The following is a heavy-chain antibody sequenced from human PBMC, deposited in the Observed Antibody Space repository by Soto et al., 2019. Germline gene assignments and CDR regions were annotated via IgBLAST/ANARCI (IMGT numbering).Heavy chain of an antibody. CDR3: ARQPATAKPEGVDF. D-gene: IGHD1-1*01. CDR2: INPNSGGT. Sequence: ASAKVSCNASGYTFSDSYIHWVRQAHGQGLEWVGWINPNSGGTKYAPKFQGGVTMTRDTSITTAYMELSRLRSGDTAVYYCARQPATAKPEGVDFWGQGTLVTVSS. CDR1: GYTFSDSY. J-gene: IGHJ4*02. V-gene: IGHV1-2*02.